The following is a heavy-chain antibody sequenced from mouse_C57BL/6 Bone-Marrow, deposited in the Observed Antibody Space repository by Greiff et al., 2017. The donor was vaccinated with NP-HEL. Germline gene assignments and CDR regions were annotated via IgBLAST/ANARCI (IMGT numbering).Heavy chain of an antibody. CDR3: ARSLGADLDS. V-gene: IGHV1-7*01. CDR2: INTSSGYT. D-gene: IGHD4-1*01. CDR1: GYTFTSYG. J-gene: IGHJ2*01. Sequence: VQLLQSGADLAKPGASVKLSCKASGYTFTSYGMHWVKQRPGQGLEWIGYINTSSGYTKYNQSVKEKATLTADKSSSTAYMQLSSLTSEDSAVYYCARSLGADLDSWGEGATLAVSS.